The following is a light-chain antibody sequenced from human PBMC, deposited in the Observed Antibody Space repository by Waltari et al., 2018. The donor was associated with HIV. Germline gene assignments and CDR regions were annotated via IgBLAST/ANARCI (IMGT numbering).Light chain of an antibody. Sequence: DIQMPPSPSTLSASVGGSVNLTCRASRNIRNWLAWYQQKPGKAPKHLIYKVSTLESGVPSRFSGSGSGTEFTLTISGLQPDDSATYFCQQFNYFWTFGQGTKVEIK. CDR1: RNIRNW. CDR3: QQFNYFWT. CDR2: KVS. V-gene: IGKV1-5*03. J-gene: IGKJ1*01.